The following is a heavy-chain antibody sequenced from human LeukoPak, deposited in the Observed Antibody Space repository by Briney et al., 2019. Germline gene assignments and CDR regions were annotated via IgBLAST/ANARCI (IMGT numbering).Heavy chain of an antibody. CDR2: INWNGGST. D-gene: IGHD6-19*01. V-gene: IGHV3-20*04. J-gene: IGHJ3*01. Sequence: GGSLRLSCAASGFTFDDYGMSWVRQAPGKGLEWVSGINWNGGSTGYADSVKGRFTISRDNAKNSLYLQMNSLRAEDTGVYYCARFSSGWYGAFDDWGQGAMVTVSS. CDR3: ARFSSGWYGAFDD. CDR1: GFTFDDYG.